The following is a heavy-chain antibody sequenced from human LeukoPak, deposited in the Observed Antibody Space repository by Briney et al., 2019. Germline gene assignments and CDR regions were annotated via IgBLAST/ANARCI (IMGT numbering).Heavy chain of an antibody. CDR3: ARIWEHAFDL. D-gene: IGHD1-26*01. J-gene: IGHJ3*01. CDR1: GFTFSDSG. V-gene: IGHV3-73*01. Sequence: GGSLRLSCAASGFTFSDSGIHWVRQASGKGLEWVGRIRSRANKYATAYAASVKGRFTVSRDDSKNTAYLQMNSLKTEDTAVYYCARIWEHAFDLWGQGTMVTVSS. CDR2: IRSRANKYAT.